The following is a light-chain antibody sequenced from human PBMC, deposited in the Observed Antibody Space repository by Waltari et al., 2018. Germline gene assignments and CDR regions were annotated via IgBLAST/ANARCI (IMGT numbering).Light chain of an antibody. CDR3: QSYDTSLSSHV. CDR2: ADT. V-gene: IGLV1-40*01. J-gene: IGLJ1*01. CDR1: SPNFGAGYD. Sequence: QSVLTQPPSVSGAPGQRVTIPCPGSSPNFGAGYDRHWYHQLPGSAPRLLIYADTNRPSGVPARFSGSRSGSSASLAITGLQAEDEADYYCQSYDTSLSSHVFGSGTKVTVL.